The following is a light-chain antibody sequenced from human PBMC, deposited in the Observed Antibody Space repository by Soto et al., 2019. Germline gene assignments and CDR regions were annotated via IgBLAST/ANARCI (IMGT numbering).Light chain of an antibody. CDR2: EVS. V-gene: IGLV2-8*01. J-gene: IGLJ1*01. Sequence: QSALTQPPSASGSPGQSVTIPCTGTSSDVGAYNYVSWYQQHPGKAPKLVIYEVSKRPSGVPDRFSGSKSGTTASLTVSGLQGEDEADYYCSSPAGSIDVFGTGTKLTVL. CDR3: SSPAGSIDV. CDR1: SSDVGAYNY.